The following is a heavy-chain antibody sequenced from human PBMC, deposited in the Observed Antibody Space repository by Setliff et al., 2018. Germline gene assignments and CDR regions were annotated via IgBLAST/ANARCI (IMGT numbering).Heavy chain of an antibody. CDR2: INNYSFKT. V-gene: IGHV1-18*01. Sequence: GASVKVSCKTSGYTFTNYGINWVRQAPGQGLEWMGWINNYSFKTNSPQKFLDRLTMTTDTSTSTAYMELKDLTSDDTALYYCARDGQYYGSGLYSTRYYYSYGLDVWGQGTTVTVSS. D-gene: IGHD3-10*01. J-gene: IGHJ6*02. CDR1: GYTFTNYG. CDR3: ARDGQYYGSGLYSTRYYYSYGLDV.